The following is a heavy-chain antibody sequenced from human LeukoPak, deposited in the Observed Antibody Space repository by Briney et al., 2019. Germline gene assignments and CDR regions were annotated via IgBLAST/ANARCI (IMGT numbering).Heavy chain of an antibody. V-gene: IGHV1-18*01. Sequence: ASVKVSCKASGYTFTSYGISWVRQAPGQGLEWMGWISGYNGNTNYAQKFQGRVTITADESTSTAYMELSSLGSEDTAVYYCASLPLGEFTFDYWGQGTLVTVSS. CDR1: GYTFTSYG. CDR3: ASLPLGEFTFDY. D-gene: IGHD3-16*01. CDR2: ISGYNGNT. J-gene: IGHJ4*02.